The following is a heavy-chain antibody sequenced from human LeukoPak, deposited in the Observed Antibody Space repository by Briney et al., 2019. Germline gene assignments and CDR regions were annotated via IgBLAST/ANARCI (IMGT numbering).Heavy chain of an antibody. J-gene: IGHJ4*02. CDR3: ANVFSGYPFDY. CDR2: ISGSGGST. D-gene: IGHD3-22*01. CDR1: GFTFSSYA. V-gene: IGHV3-23*01. Sequence: GGSLRLSCAASGFTFSSYAMSWVRQAPGKGLEGVSAISGSGGSTYYADSVKGRFTISRDNSKNTLYLQMNSLRAEDTAVYYCANVFSGYPFDYWGQGTLVTGSS.